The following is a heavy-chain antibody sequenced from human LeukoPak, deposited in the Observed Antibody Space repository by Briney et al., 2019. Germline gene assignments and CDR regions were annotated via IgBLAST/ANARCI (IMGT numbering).Heavy chain of an antibody. CDR1: GFTFGSYA. J-gene: IGHJ6*03. D-gene: IGHD2/OR15-2a*01. CDR2: INWNGGST. CDR3: ARVYFPLAHYYYMDV. Sequence: GGSLRLSCAASGFTFGSYAMSWVRQAPGKGLEWVSGINWNGGSTGYADSVKGRFTISRDNAKNSLYLQMNSLRAEDTALYYCARVYFPLAHYYYMDVWGKGTTVTVSS. V-gene: IGHV3-20*04.